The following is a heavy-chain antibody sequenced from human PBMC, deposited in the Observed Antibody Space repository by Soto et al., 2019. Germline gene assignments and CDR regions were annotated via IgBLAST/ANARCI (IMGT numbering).Heavy chain of an antibody. Sequence: SETLSLTCTVSGASISTPGSYWGWVRQSPGTGLHWIGFVYYTGDTYYSPSFKSRVTMSVDTSKNQLSMTLRSMTAAETALFYCLRCKLMDTFDYWGEGAMVTL. D-gene: IGHD5-18*01. J-gene: IGHJ4*02. V-gene: IGHV4-39*01. CDR3: LRCKLMDTFDY. CDR1: GASISTPGSY. CDR2: VYYTGDT.